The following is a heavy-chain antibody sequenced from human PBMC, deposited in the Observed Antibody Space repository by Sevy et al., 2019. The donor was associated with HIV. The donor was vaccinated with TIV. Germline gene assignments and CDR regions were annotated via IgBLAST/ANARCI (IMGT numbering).Heavy chain of an antibody. D-gene: IGHD6-19*01. CDR3: ARSVRAVGTFDA. V-gene: IGHV3-7*01. CDR2: IKQEGSEK. CDR1: GFTFSNYW. Sequence: GGSLRLSCAASGFTFSNYWMSWVRQAPGKELEWVASIKQEGSEKYYVDSVKGRFTISRDNAKNSLFVQMNSLRAEDTAMYFCARSVRAVGTFDAWGQGTLVTVSS. J-gene: IGHJ5*02.